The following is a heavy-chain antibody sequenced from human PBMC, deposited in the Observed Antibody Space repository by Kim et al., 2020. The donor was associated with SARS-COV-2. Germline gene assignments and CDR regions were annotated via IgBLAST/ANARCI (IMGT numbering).Heavy chain of an antibody. V-gene: IGHV3-21*01. CDR3: ARDPGDTAAGPFFDY. Sequence: GGSLRLSCAASGFTFSSYSMNWVRQAPGKGLEWVSSISSSSSYIYYADSVKGRFTISRDNAKNSLYLQMNSLRAEDTAVYYCARDPGDTAAGPFFDYWGQGTLVTVSS. CDR2: ISSSSSYI. D-gene: IGHD6-13*01. J-gene: IGHJ4*02. CDR1: GFTFSSYS.